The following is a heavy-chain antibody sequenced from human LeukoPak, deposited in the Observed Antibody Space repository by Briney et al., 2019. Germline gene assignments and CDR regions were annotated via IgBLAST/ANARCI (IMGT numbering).Heavy chain of an antibody. CDR1: RFTFSTYG. V-gene: IGHV3-20*04. Sequence: GGSLRLSCAASRFTFSTYGMNWVRQTPGKGLECVSGINWNGGSTGYADSVKGRFTISRDNAKNSLYLQMNSLRAEDTALYYCAIALVRGYSYGDPFDYWGQGTLVTVSS. CDR2: INWNGGST. D-gene: IGHD5-18*01. J-gene: IGHJ4*02. CDR3: AIALVRGYSYGDPFDY.